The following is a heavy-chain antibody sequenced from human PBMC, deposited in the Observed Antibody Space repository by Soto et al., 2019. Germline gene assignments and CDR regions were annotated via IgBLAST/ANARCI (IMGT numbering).Heavy chain of an antibody. V-gene: IGHV3-30*03. CDR3: LSGAGHTGHHTRFAS. D-gene: IGHD1-26*01. J-gene: IGHJ4*02. CDR1: GFTSSYHG. CDR2: ISNNGIDT. Sequence: QMQLVESGGGVVQPGTSLRLSCATSGFTSSYHGIHWFRQAPGKGLEWVGDISNNGIDTWYADSVKGRFTISRYNFKNTASLQITGLRLEDTAVYYCLSGAGHTGHHTRFASWRQGTLVTVSP.